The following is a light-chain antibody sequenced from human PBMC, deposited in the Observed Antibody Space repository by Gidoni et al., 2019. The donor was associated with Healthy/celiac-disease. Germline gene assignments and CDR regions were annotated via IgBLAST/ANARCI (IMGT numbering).Light chain of an antibody. CDR2: APS. CDR1: QSISSY. J-gene: IGKJ2*03. V-gene: IGKV1-39*01. CDR3: QQSYSTVYS. Sequence: DIQITHSPSSLSASVGDRVTITCLASQSISSYLNWYQQKPGKAPKLLIYAPSRLQSGVPSRFSGSGSGTDFTLTISRLQPEDFVTYYCQQSYSTVYSFGQGTKLEIK.